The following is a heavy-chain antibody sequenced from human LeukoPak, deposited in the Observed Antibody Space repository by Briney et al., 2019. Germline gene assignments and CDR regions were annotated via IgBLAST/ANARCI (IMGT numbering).Heavy chain of an antibody. J-gene: IGHJ6*02. CDR1: GFTFSSYW. V-gene: IGHV3-7*01. Sequence: GGSLRLSCAASGFTFSSYWMSWVRQAPGKGLEWVANIKQDGSEKYYVDSVNARFTISRHNAKNSLYLQMNSLRAEDTAVYYCARVGCSSTSCFRDYYYYYGMDVWGQGTTVTVSS. D-gene: IGHD2-2*01. CDR3: ARVGCSSTSCFRDYYYYYGMDV. CDR2: IKQDGSEK.